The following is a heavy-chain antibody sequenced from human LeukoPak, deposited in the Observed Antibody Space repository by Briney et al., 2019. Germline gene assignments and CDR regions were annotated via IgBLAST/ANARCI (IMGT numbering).Heavy chain of an antibody. CDR1: GFTFSSYS. CDR3: ARQGVGYDEPIDY. Sequence: PGGSLRLSCAASGFTFSSYSMNWVRQAPGKGLEWVSSISSSSSYIYYANSVKGRFTISRDNVKNSLYLQMNSLRAEDTAVYYCARQGVGYDEPIDYWGQGTLVTVSS. V-gene: IGHV3-21*01. D-gene: IGHD5-12*01. CDR2: ISSSSSYI. J-gene: IGHJ4*02.